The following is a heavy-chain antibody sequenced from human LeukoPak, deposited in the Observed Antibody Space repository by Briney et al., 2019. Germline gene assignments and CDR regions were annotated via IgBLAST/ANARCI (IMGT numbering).Heavy chain of an antibody. CDR2: ISDSGSHI. CDR3: AKDRYGSGTYGSFDP. D-gene: IGHD3-10*01. Sequence: PGGSLRLSCAASGFTFSSYAMTWARQAPGKGLEWVSEISDSGSHIYYAGSVRGRFTISRDNFKSTLYLQMNSLGADDTAVYYCAKDRYGSGTYGSFDPWGQGTLVTVSS. V-gene: IGHV3-23*01. J-gene: IGHJ5*02. CDR1: GFTFSSYA.